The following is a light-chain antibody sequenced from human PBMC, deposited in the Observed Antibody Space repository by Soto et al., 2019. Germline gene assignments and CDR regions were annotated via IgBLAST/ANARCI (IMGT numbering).Light chain of an antibody. V-gene: IGKV1-5*03. CDR2: KAS. CDR3: EQYNSSPWT. Sequence: DIQMNQSPSTLSASVGDRVTITCRASQSISSWWAWYQQKPGKAPKLLIYKASSLESGVPSRYSGSPSGTEFTLPVRALQPDDFANEYGEQYNSSPWTFAQGIKVEFK. CDR1: QSISSW. J-gene: IGKJ1*01.